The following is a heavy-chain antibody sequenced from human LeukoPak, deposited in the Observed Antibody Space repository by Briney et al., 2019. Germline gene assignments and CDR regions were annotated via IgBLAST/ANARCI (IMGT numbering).Heavy chain of an antibody. V-gene: IGHV1-69*13. J-gene: IGHJ3*02. CDR1: GGTFSSYA. CDR2: IIPIFGTA. Sequence: SVKVSCKASGGTFSSYAISWARQAPGQGLEWMGGIIPIFGTANYAQKFQGRVTITADESTSTAYMELSSLRSEDTAVYYCARAGASSGWSPIDAFDIWGQGTMVTVSS. D-gene: IGHD6-19*01. CDR3: ARAGASSGWSPIDAFDI.